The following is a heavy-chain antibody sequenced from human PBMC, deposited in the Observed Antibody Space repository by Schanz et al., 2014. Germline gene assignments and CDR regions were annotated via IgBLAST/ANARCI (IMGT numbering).Heavy chain of an antibody. Sequence: VQLVESGGGVVQPGRSLGLSCVVSGFTVSSDHMSWVRQAPGKGLEWGSGISGGGGTRNYADSVKGRFTVFRDNSKRTLYLEINDPRAEDTAVYYCAKDSCSSTTCYGYGMDVWGQGSTVTVSS. V-gene: IGHV3-23*04. CDR2: ISGGGGTR. J-gene: IGHJ6*02. CDR1: GFTVSSDH. CDR3: AKDSCSSTTCYGYGMDV. D-gene: IGHD2-2*01.